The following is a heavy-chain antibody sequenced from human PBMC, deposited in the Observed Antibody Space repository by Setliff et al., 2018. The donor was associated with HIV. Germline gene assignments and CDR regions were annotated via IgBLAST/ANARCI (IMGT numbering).Heavy chain of an antibody. CDR3: ARDSGDYYDSSGSFDY. CDR1: GFIFSNHD. D-gene: IGHD3-22*01. CDR2: IKQDGSEK. Sequence: GGSLRLSCEASGFIFSNHDFHWVRQAPGKGLEWVANIKQDGSEKYYVDSVKGRFTISRDNAKNSLYLQMNSLRAEDTAVYYCARDSGDYYDSSGSFDYWGQGTLVTVSS. V-gene: IGHV3-7*05. J-gene: IGHJ4*02.